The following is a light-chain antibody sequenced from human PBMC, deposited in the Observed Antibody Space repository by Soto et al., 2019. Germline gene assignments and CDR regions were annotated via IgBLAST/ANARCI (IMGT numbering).Light chain of an antibody. J-gene: IGKJ1*01. CDR1: QSISSY. V-gene: IGKV1-39*01. CDR3: QQSYSFPKT. Sequence: IQMNQSPPSLSASVGDRVTITCRASQSISSYLNWYQQKPGSAPKLLIYAASSLQSGVPSRFSGSGSGTDFTLTISSLQPEDFATYYCQQSYSFPKTFGQGTKV. CDR2: AAS.